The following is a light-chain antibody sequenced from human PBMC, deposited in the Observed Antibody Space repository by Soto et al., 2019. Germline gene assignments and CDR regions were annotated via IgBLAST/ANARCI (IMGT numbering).Light chain of an antibody. CDR2: GAS. CDR1: QSVSSSY. V-gene: IGKV3-20*01. CDR3: QQYGISPYT. Sequence: EIVLTQSPGTLSLSPGERATLSCRASQSVSSSYLAWYQQKPGQAPRFLIYGASSRATGIPDRFSGSGSGTDFTLTISRLEPEDFAVYYCQQYGISPYTFGQGTNLEIK. J-gene: IGKJ2*01.